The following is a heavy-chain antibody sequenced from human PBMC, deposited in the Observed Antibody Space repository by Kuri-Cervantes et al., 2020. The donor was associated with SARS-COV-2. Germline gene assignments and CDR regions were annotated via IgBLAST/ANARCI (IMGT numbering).Heavy chain of an antibody. CDR2: IYHSGIT. Sequence: SETLSLTCTVSGGSISSGGYYWSWIRQPPGKGLEWIGYIYHSGITYYNPSLKSRVTISVDRSKNQFSLKLTSVTAADTAVYYCARHHSGGGFDWLLDYWGQGTLGTVSS. D-gene: IGHD3-9*01. CDR1: GGSISSGGYY. J-gene: IGHJ4*02. CDR3: ARHHSGGGFDWLLDY. V-gene: IGHV4-30-2*01.